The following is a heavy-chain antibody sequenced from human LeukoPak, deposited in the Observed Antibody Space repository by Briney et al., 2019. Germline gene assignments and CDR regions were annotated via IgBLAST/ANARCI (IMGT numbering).Heavy chain of an antibody. CDR1: GFTFSNYG. CDR3: AREGTQNWFDP. V-gene: IGHV3-23*01. Sequence: GGSLRLSCAASGFTFSNYGMSWVRQAPGKGLEWVSGITGSGSSTYYADAVEGRFTISRDNSKNTLYLQMNSLRAEDTAVYYCAREGTQNWFDPWGQGTLVTVSS. J-gene: IGHJ5*02. D-gene: IGHD3-10*01. CDR2: ITGSGSST.